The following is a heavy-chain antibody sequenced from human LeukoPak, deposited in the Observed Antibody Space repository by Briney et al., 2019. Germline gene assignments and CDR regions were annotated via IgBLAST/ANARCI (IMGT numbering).Heavy chain of an antibody. CDR1: GGSISSGGYY. CDR2: IYDSGST. D-gene: IGHD1-26*01. V-gene: IGHV4-31*03. Sequence: SQTLSLTCTVSGGSISSGGYYWRWIRQHPGKGLEWIGYIYDSGSTNYNPSLKSRVTISVDTSKKQFSLKLSSVTAADTAVYYCARDPGGSYYYFDYWGQGTLVIVSS. J-gene: IGHJ4*02. CDR3: ARDPGGSYYYFDY.